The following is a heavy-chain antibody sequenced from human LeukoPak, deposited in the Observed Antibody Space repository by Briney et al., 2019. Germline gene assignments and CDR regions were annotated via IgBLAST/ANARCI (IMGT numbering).Heavy chain of an antibody. J-gene: IGHJ4*02. CDR2: IYTSGST. CDR3: ARGNSNYVFDY. V-gene: IGHV4-61*02. CDR1: GGSISSGNYY. D-gene: IGHD4-11*01. Sequence: SETLSLTRTVSGGSISSGNYYWSWIRQPAGKGLEWIGRIYTSGSTNYNPSLKSRVTISVDTSKNQFSLKLSSVTAADTAVYYCARGNSNYVFDYWGQGTLVTVSS.